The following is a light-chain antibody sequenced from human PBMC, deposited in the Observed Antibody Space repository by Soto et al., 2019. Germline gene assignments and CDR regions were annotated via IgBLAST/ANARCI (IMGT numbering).Light chain of an antibody. V-gene: IGKV3-15*01. CDR2: GAS. CDR1: QSVSSN. Sequence: EIVMTQSPATLSVSPGERATLSCRASQSVSSNLAWYQQKPGQAPMLLIYGASTSATGIPARFSGSGSGTDFTLTISSLQPEDFAVYYCQQYNNWPPITCGQGTRLEIK. J-gene: IGKJ5*01. CDR3: QQYNNWPPIT.